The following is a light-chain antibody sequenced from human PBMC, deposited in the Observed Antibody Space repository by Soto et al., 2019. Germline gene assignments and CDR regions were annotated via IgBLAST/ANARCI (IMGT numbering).Light chain of an antibody. Sequence: DIQMTQSPSSLSAPVGDRVTITCQTSHDIGDFLNWYRQIPGKAPELLIFDSSNLQTGVPSRFSGSRSGTDFSFTISDLQPEDSATYYCQHYDNLPLSFGGGTKLEI. V-gene: IGKV1-33*01. CDR1: HDIGDF. CDR3: QHYDNLPLS. CDR2: DSS. J-gene: IGKJ4*01.